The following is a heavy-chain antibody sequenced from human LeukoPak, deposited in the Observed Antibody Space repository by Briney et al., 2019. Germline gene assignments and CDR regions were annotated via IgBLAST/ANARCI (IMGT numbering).Heavy chain of an antibody. CDR2: INWNGGST. J-gene: IGHJ3*02. Sequence: RPGGSLRLSCAASGFTFDEYGMSWVRQAPGKGLEWVSGINWNGGSTGYADSVKGRFTISRDNAKNSLYLQMNSLRAEDTAVYYCARAKGLRFAFDIWGQGTMVTVSS. CDR1: GFTFDEYG. D-gene: IGHD3-3*01. CDR3: ARAKGLRFAFDI. V-gene: IGHV3-20*04.